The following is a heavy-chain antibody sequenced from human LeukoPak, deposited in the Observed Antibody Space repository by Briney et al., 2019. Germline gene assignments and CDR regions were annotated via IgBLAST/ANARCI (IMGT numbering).Heavy chain of an antibody. V-gene: IGHV3-21*01. CDR3: ARDFRTQLDGYSPPYHFDY. Sequence: PGGSLRLSCAASGFTFSSHSMTWVRQSPGKGREWVSSISSGSSHIYYADSMKGRFTISRDNAKNSLFLQMNSLTAEDTAVYYCARDFRTQLDGYSPPYHFDYWGQGALVTVSS. CDR1: GFTFSSHS. CDR2: ISSGSSHI. J-gene: IGHJ4*02. D-gene: IGHD5-24*01.